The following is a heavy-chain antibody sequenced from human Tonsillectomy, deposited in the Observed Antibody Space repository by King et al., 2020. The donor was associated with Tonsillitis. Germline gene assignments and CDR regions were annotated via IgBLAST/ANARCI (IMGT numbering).Heavy chain of an antibody. D-gene: IGHD1-26*01. Sequence: QLQESGPGVVKPSETLSLTCTFSGCSISSSAQYWAWIRQPPGNGLEWIGYMYYSVTIFYNPSLKSRINISVGPSETRFSLKWGCVTAAHMAVYFCARSVSGGFDYWGQGALVTVSS. V-gene: IGHV4-39*01. J-gene: IGHJ4*02. CDR1: GCSISSSAQY. CDR3: ARSVSGGFDY. CDR2: MYYSVTI.